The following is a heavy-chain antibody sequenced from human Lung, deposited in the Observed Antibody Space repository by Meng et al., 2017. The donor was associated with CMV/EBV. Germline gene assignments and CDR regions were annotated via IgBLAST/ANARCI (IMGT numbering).Heavy chain of an antibody. CDR2: ISWNSRNI. CDR3: AKSQGVTVAGQYYYFDY. J-gene: IGHJ4*02. V-gene: IGHV3-9*01. D-gene: IGHD6-19*01. Sequence: SXKISXAASGFTFDDYAMHWVRQVPGKGLEWVSGISWNSRNIVYADSVKGRFTISRDNAKSSLYLQMNSLRGEDTALYYCAKSQGVTVAGQYYYFDYWSQGXLVXVS. CDR1: GFTFDDYA.